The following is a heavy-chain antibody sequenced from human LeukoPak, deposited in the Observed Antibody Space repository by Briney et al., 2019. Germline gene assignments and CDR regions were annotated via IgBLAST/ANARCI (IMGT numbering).Heavy chain of an antibody. CDR1: GFTFSSYS. D-gene: IGHD4-23*01. CDR2: ISGSSTYI. CDR3: AKFYYRYGGNSVLSEDTRENLFDI. V-gene: IGHV3-21*01. J-gene: IGHJ3*02. Sequence: GGSLRLSCAASGFTFSSYSMNWVRQAPGKGLEWVSSISGSSTYIYYADSVKGRFTISRDNAKNTLFVQMNSLRAEDTAVYYCAKFYYRYGGNSVLSEDTRENLFDIWGQGTMVAVSS.